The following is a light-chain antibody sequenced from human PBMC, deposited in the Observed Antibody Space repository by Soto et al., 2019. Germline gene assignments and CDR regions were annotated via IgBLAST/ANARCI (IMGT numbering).Light chain of an antibody. CDR1: QSISSY. CDR3: QQYHTDWT. CDR2: AAS. J-gene: IGKJ5*01. V-gene: IGKV1-39*01. Sequence: DIQMTQSPSSLSASVGDRVTITCRASQSISSYLNWYQQKPGKAPKLLIYAASSLQSGVPSRFSGSGSGTDFTLTISSLQADDYATFYCQQYHTDWTFGQGTRLEI.